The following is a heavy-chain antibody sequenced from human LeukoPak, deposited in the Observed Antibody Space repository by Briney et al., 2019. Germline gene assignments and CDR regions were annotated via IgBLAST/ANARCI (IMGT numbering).Heavy chain of an antibody. V-gene: IGHV3-21*01. Sequence: GGSLRLSCAASGFTFSSYSMNWARQVPGKGLEWVSSISSSSSYIYYADSVKGRFTISRDNAKNSLYLQMNSLRAEDTAVYYCARAMTLTVTTGFDYWGQGTLVTVSS. D-gene: IGHD4-17*01. CDR3: ARAMTLTVTTGFDY. CDR2: ISSSSSYI. J-gene: IGHJ4*02. CDR1: GFTFSSYS.